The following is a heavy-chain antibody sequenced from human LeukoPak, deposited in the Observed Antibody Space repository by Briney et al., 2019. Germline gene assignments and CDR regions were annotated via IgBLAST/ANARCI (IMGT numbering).Heavy chain of an antibody. CDR1: GFNFIDYS. CDR2: IGISSGNT. D-gene: IGHD5-12*01. Sequence: GGSLRLSCAASGFNFIDYSMNWVRQAPGKGLEWISYIGISSGNTKYADSVKGRFTISRDKAGNSLYLQMNSLRVEDTAMYYCARDHRYAFDNWGHGTLVTVSS. J-gene: IGHJ4*01. CDR3: ARDHRYAFDN. V-gene: IGHV3-48*01.